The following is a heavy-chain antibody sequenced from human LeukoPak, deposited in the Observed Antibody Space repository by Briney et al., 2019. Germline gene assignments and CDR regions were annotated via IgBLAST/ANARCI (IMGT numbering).Heavy chain of an antibody. CDR2: IYTSGST. Sequence: SQTLSLTCTVSGGSISSGSYYWSRIRQPAGKGLEWIGRIYTSGSTNYNPSLMSRVTLSIDTSKKQISLKLTSMTAADTALYYCARDNGSGYTFGYEHYYYYIDVWGKGTTVTVSS. J-gene: IGHJ6*03. CDR3: ARDNGSGYTFGYEHYYYYIDV. V-gene: IGHV4-61*02. CDR1: GGSISSGSYY. D-gene: IGHD5-18*01.